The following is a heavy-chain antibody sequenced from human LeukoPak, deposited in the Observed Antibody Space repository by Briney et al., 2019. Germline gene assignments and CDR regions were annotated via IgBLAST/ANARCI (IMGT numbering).Heavy chain of an antibody. CDR3: ARDTDSSGYYYFDY. D-gene: IGHD3-22*01. CDR2: IIPIFGTA. CDR1: GYTFTSYD. J-gene: IGHJ4*02. Sequence: ASVKVSCKASGYTFTSYDINWVRQAPGQGLEWMGGIIPIFGTANYAQKFQGRVTITADESTSTAYMELSSLRSEDTAVYYCARDTDSSGYYYFDYWGQGTLVTVSS. V-gene: IGHV1-69*13.